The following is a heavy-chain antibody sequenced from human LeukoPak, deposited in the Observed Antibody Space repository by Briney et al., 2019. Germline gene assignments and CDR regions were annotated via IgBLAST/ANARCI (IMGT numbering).Heavy chain of an antibody. CDR2: INHSGST. J-gene: IGHJ5*02. V-gene: IGHV4-34*01. Sequence: PETLSLTCAVYGGSLSGYYWSWIRQPPGKGLEWIGEINHSGSTIYNPSLKSRVTISVDTSKNQFSLKLSSVTAADTAVYYCARPKNPGIAAAGTHLWFDPWGQGTLVTVSS. CDR1: GGSLSGYY. D-gene: IGHD6-13*01. CDR3: ARPKNPGIAAAGTHLWFDP.